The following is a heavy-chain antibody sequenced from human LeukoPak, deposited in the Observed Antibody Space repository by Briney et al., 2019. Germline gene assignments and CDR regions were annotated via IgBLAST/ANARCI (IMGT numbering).Heavy chain of an antibody. D-gene: IGHD3-22*01. CDR1: GFTFNYAW. V-gene: IGHV3-15*04. CDR3: TKERDSRGYFDR. Sequence: GGSLRLSCAASGFTFNYAWMSWVRQVPGKGLEWVGQTVSEIDGGTTDYAAPVKGRFTISRDDSKSTLYLQMNSLKIEDTAVYYCTKERDSRGYFDRWGQGTLVTVSS. J-gene: IGHJ5*02. CDR2: TVSEIDGGTT.